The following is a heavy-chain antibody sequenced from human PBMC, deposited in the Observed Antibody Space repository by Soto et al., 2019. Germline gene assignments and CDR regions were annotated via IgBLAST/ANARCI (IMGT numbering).Heavy chain of an antibody. V-gene: IGHV4-31*03. CDR3: ARVIGGDCQYYFDX. CDR2: IYYSGRT. CDR1: GVSISSVGYY. D-gene: IGHD2-21*02. Sequence: PSETLSLTCTVSGVSISSVGYYWSWIRQHPGKGLEWIGNIYYSGRTYYNPSLKSRVILSVDTSKKHFSLTLRSVTAADSAMYYCARVIGGDCQYYFDXWGQGALVTVSX. J-gene: IGHJ4*02.